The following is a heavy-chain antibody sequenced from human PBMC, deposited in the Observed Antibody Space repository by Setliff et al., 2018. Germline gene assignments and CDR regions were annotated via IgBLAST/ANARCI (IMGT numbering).Heavy chain of an antibody. CDR2: IYHDGNT. CDR3: AKGGGRYHSDS. J-gene: IGHJ4*02. D-gene: IGHD1-26*01. Sequence: SETLSLTCAVSGVSINSLTWWSWVRQPPGKGLEWIGEIYHDGNTKHDPSAHYNASLKSRVTMSIDKPKNQFSLKLISVTAADTAVYYCAKGGGRYHSDSWGQGILVTVSS. CDR1: GVSINSLTW. V-gene: IGHV4-4*02.